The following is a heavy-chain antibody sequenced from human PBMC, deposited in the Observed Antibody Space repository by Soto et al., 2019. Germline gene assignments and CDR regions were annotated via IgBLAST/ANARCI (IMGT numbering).Heavy chain of an antibody. CDR1: VGTFSSYA. Sequence: GTSVKVCCKASVGTFSSYASSSVRQAHEQGLEWMGGIIPIFGTANYAQKFQGWVTMTRDTSISTAYMELSRLRSDDTAVYYCARGTTVTTLFYYYYGMDVWGQGTTVTVSS. D-gene: IGHD4-17*01. CDR3: ARGTTVTTLFYYYYGMDV. CDR2: IIPIFGTA. J-gene: IGHJ6*02. V-gene: IGHV1-69*05.